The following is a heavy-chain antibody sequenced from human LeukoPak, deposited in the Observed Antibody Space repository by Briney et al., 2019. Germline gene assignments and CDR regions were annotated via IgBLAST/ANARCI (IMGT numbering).Heavy chain of an antibody. D-gene: IGHD3-22*01. J-gene: IGHJ2*01. V-gene: IGHV3-21*01. CDR2: ISSSSSYI. CDR1: GFTFSSYS. Sequence: SGGSLRLSCAASGFTFSSYSMNWVRQAPGKGLEWVSSISSSSSYIYYADSVKGRFTISRDNAKNSLYLQMNSLRAEDTAVYYCARDYYYYDSSGYYHWYFDLWGRGTLVTVSS. CDR3: ARDYYYYDSSGYYHWYFDL.